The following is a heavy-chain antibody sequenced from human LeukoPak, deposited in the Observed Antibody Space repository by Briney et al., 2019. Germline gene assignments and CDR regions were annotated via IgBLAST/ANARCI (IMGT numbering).Heavy chain of an antibody. CDR1: GFTFSSYS. V-gene: IGHV3-48*04. J-gene: IGHJ4*02. Sequence: PGGSLRLSCAASGFTFSSYSMNWVRQAPGKGLEWVSYISGTSTIYYADSVMGRFTISRDNAKNSLYVQMNSLRAEDTAVYYCAIDYEEFGVVIIRLPQLDYWGQGTLVTVSS. CDR2: ISGTSTI. D-gene: IGHD3-3*01. CDR3: AIDYEEFGVVIIRLPQLDY.